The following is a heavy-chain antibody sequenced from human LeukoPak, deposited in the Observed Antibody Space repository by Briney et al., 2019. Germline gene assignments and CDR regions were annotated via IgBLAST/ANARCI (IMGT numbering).Heavy chain of an antibody. D-gene: IGHD6-13*01. J-gene: IGHJ4*02. V-gene: IGHV3-21*01. CDR3: ARVLEAASFDY. Sequence: GGSLRLSCAASRFTFSSYRMNWVRQAPGKGLEWVSSISSSSSHIYYADSVKGRFTMSRDNAKNSLYLQMNSLRADDTAVYYCARVLEAASFDYWGQGSPVTVSS. CDR1: RFTFSSYR. CDR2: ISSSSSHI.